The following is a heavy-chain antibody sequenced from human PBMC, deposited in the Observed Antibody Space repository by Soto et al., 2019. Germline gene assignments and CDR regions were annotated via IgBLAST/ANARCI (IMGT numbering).Heavy chain of an antibody. CDR2: IYSGGST. V-gene: IGHV3-53*04. D-gene: IGHD3-3*01. Sequence: GGSLRLSCAASGFTVSSNYMSWVRQAPGKGLEWVSVIYSGGSTYYADSVKGRFTISRHNSKNTLYLQMNSLRAEDTAVYYCARVPYYDFWSGSWYYFDYWGQGTLVTVSS. J-gene: IGHJ4*02. CDR3: ARVPYYDFWSGSWYYFDY. CDR1: GFTVSSNY.